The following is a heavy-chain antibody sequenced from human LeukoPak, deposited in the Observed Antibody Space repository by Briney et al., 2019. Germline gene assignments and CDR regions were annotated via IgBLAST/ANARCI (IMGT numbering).Heavy chain of an antibody. V-gene: IGHV4-30-4*01. J-gene: IGHJ3*02. CDR1: GSXXXXDYY. D-gene: IGHD6-13*01. Sequence: GSXXXXDYYWSWXRQPPGKGLEWIGYIYYSGSTYYNPSLKSRVTISVYTSKNQFSLKLSSVTAADTAVYYCARDPGYSSIGAFDIWGQGTMVTVSS. CDR3: ARDPGYSSIGAFDI. CDR2: IYYSGST.